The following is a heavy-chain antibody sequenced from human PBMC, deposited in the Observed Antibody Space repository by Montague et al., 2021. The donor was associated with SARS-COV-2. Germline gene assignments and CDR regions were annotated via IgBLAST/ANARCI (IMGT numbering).Heavy chain of an antibody. CDR1: GFSLSTSGMC. D-gene: IGHD6-13*01. Sequence: PALVKPTQTLTLTCIFSGFSLSTSGMCLSWIRQPPGKALEWLARIDWDDDKYYSTSLKIRLTISKDTSKNQVVLTMTNMDPVDTATYYCAREIAAAPDYWGQGTLVTVSS. V-gene: IGHV2-70*11. CDR2: IDWDDDK. CDR3: AREIAAAPDY. J-gene: IGHJ4*02.